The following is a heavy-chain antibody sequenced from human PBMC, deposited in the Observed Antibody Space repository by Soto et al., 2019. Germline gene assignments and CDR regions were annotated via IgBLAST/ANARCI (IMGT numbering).Heavy chain of an antibody. Sequence: QVQLVESGGGVVQPGRSLRLSCVASGFKFRNYGMHWVRPAPGKGPEWVAVIWYDGSNKKYVDSVKGRFTISRENSKNTLYLQMSSLRSEDTALYYCATNSWGDHANAFDVWGQWTMVIVSS. CDR1: GFKFRNYG. V-gene: IGHV3-33*01. CDR2: IWYDGSNK. CDR3: ATNSWGDHANAFDV. D-gene: IGHD3-16*01. J-gene: IGHJ3*01.